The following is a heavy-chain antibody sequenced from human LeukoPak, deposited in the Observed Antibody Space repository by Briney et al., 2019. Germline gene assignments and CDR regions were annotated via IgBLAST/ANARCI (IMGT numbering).Heavy chain of an antibody. CDR3: ARGYCSSTSCYTGYYYYYMDV. D-gene: IGHD2-2*02. CDR2: IYYSGST. J-gene: IGHJ6*03. CDR1: GGSISSYY. V-gene: IGHV4-59*12. Sequence: PSETLSLTCTVSGGSISSYYWSWIRQPPGKGLEWIGYIYYSGSTNYNPSLKSRVTISVDTSNNQFSLKLSSVTAADTAVYYCARGYCSSTSCYTGYYYYYMDVWGKGTTVTVSS.